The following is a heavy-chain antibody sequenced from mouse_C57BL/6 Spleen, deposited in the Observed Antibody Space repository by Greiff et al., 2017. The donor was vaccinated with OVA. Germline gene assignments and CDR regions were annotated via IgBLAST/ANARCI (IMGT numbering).Heavy chain of an antibody. CDR2: IDPSDSYT. CDR1: GYTFTSYW. Sequence: QVQLQQPGAELVMPGASVKLSCKASGYTFTSYWMHWVKQRPGQGLEWIGEIDPSDSYTNYNQKFKGKFTLTGDKSSSTAYMQLSSLTSEDSAVYYCSKDYTDFDVWSAGTTVTVSS. V-gene: IGHV1-69*01. D-gene: IGHD2-13*01. J-gene: IGHJ1*01. CDR3: SKDYTDFDV.